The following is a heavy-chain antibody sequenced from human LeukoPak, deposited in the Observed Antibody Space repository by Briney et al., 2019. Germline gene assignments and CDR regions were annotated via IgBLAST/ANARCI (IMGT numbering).Heavy chain of an antibody. CDR2: VYHSGST. J-gene: IGHJ4*02. Sequence: PSETLSLTCTVSGYSISSGYYWSWIRQPPGKGLEWIGYVYHSGSTYYNPSLKSRVTISVDRSKNQFSLKLSSVTAADTAVYYCARRLAYCGGDCSYYFDYWGQGTLVTVSS. CDR1: GYSISSGYY. V-gene: IGHV4-38-2*02. CDR3: ARRLAYCGGDCSYYFDY. D-gene: IGHD2-21*01.